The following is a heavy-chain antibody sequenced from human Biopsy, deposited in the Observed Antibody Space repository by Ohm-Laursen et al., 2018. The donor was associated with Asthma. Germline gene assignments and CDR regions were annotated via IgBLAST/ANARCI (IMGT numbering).Heavy chain of an antibody. Sequence: SSVKVSCKASGYNFISFAIHWVRQAPGQRLEWMGWVNIGNGDTKYSQKFQGRITITRDTSANTAYMELRSLRSEDTATYYCARTYFDFLTGQVKDVFGVWGQGTMVTVSS. CDR2: VNIGNGDT. CDR3: ARTYFDFLTGQVKDVFGV. D-gene: IGHD3-9*01. CDR1: GYNFISFA. V-gene: IGHV1-3*04. J-gene: IGHJ3*01.